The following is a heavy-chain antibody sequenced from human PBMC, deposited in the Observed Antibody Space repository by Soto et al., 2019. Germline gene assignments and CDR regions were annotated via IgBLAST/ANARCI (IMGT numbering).Heavy chain of an antibody. CDR1: GGSISSCY. D-gene: IGHD4-17*01. CDR2: IYYSGST. V-gene: IGHV4-59*04. CDR3: ASSYGDYVSY. J-gene: IGHJ4*02. Sequence: SETLSLTCTVSGGSISSCYLSWIRQPPGKGLEWIGYIYYSGSTYYNPSLKSRVTISIDTSKNQFSLNLSSVTAADTAVYYCASSYGDYVSYWGQGTLVTVSS.